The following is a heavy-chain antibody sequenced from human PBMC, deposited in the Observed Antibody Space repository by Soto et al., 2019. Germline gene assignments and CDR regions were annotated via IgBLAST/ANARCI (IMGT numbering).Heavy chain of an antibody. CDR1: GLTVSDNY. D-gene: IGHD1-1*01. CDR3: ASCHWNGPNDY. Sequence: EVQLEESGGGLVQPGGSLRLSCAASGLTVSDNYIRWVRHAPGKGLEWVSVIYRGGDTYYADSVKGRFTISRDNSKNTVYLKMFSLRDDDTAVYYCASCHWNGPNDYWGQGTLVTVSS. J-gene: IGHJ4*02. V-gene: IGHV3-66*01. CDR2: IYRGGDT.